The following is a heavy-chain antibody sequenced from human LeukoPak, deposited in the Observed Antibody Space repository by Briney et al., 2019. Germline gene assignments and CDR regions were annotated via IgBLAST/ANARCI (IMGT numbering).Heavy chain of an antibody. CDR1: GYTFTGYY. Sequence: ASVKVSCKASGYTFTGYYMHWARQAPGQGLEWMGWINPNSGGTNYAQKFQGRVTMTRDTSISTAYMELSRLRSDDTAVYYCARGGGGDIVVVPAASDYWGQGTLVIVSS. J-gene: IGHJ4*02. CDR2: INPNSGGT. D-gene: IGHD2-2*01. CDR3: ARGGGGDIVVVPAASDY. V-gene: IGHV1-2*02.